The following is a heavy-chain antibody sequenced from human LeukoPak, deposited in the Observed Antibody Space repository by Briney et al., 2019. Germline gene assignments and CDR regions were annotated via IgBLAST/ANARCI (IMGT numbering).Heavy chain of an antibody. D-gene: IGHD3-22*01. CDR2: ISAYNGNT. CDR3: ARVSRYYYDSSGYPH. J-gene: IGHJ4*02. Sequence: GASVKVSCKASGYTFTSYGISWVRQAPGQGLEWMGWISAYNGNTNYAQKLQGRVTMTTDTSTSTAYMELRSLRSDDTAVYYCARVSRYYYDSSGYPHWGQGTLVTVSS. CDR1: GYTFTSYG. V-gene: IGHV1-18*01.